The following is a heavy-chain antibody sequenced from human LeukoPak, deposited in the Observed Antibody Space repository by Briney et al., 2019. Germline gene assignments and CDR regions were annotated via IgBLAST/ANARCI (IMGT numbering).Heavy chain of an antibody. Sequence: ASVKVSCKASGYTFSIYGISWVRQAPGQGLEWMGWISPYNGKTNSAQKVQGRVTMTTDTSTSTAYMELRSLRSDDTAVYYCARVEKIAVGGRDYFDYWGQGTLVTVSS. J-gene: IGHJ4*02. CDR2: ISPYNGKT. D-gene: IGHD6-19*01. CDR1: GYTFSIYG. CDR3: ARVEKIAVGGRDYFDY. V-gene: IGHV1-18*01.